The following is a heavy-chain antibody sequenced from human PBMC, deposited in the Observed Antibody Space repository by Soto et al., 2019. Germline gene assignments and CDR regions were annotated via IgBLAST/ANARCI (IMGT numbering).Heavy chain of an antibody. CDR3: ARGSYYDSSGYYDY. CDR2: INPSGDST. Sequence: ASVKVSCKASGYTFTNYYLHWVRQAPGQGLEWMGVINPSGDSTRNAQKAQKLQGRVTMTTDTSTSTAYIELRNLRSDDTAVYYCARGSYYDSSGYYDYWGQGTLVTVSS. D-gene: IGHD3-22*01. CDR1: GYTFTNYY. J-gene: IGHJ4*02. V-gene: IGHV1-46*01.